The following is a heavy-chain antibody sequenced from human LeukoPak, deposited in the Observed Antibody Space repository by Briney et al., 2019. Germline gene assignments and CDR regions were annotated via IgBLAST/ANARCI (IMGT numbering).Heavy chain of an antibody. CDR3: ARERGAAAADPTYYYYYYMDV. CDR1: GGTFSSYA. J-gene: IGHJ6*03. V-gene: IGHV1-69*05. CDR2: IIPVFGTS. D-gene: IGHD6-13*01. Sequence: SVKVSCKASGGTFSSYAISWVRQAPGQGLEWMGGIIPVFGTSNYAQKLQGRVTMTTDTSTSTAYMELRSLRSDDTAVYYCARERGAAAADPTYYYYYYMDVWGKGTTVTVSS.